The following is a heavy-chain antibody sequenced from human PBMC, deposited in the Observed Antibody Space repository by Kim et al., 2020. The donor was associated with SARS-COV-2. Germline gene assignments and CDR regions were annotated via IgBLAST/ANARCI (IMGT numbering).Heavy chain of an antibody. CDR3: AIVESGSYGDYYYGMDV. Sequence: GGSLRLSCAASGFTFSSYSMNWVRQAPGKGLEWVSYISSSSSTIYYADSVKGRFTISRDNAKNSLYLQMNSLRDEDTAVYYCAIVESGSYGDYYYGMDVWGQGTTVTVSS. V-gene: IGHV3-48*02. CDR1: GFTFSSYS. J-gene: IGHJ6*02. D-gene: IGHD1-26*01. CDR2: ISSSSSTI.